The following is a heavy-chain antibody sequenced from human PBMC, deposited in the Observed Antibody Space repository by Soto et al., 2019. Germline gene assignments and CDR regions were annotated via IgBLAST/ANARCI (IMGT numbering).Heavy chain of an antibody. Sequence: QVQLQESGPGLVTPSGTLSLTCVVSGASISSNNWWSWVRQPPGKGLEWIGETYHIGTTSYNPSLKSRVTMSVDKSKNQFSLKVTSVTAADTGVYFCAKDGSGHPYYSDNWGQGTLVTVSS. CDR1: GASISSNNW. J-gene: IGHJ4*02. V-gene: IGHV4-4*02. CDR2: TYHIGTT. D-gene: IGHD2-15*01. CDR3: AKDGSGHPYYSDN.